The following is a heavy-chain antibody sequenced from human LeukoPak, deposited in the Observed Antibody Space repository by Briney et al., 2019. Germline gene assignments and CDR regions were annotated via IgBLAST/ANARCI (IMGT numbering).Heavy chain of an antibody. CDR3: AREIAATDPHFDY. J-gene: IGHJ4*02. CDR1: GYTFTSYD. D-gene: IGHD2-15*01. CDR2: MNPNSGNT. Sequence: ASVKVSCKASGYTFTSYDINWVRQATGQGLEWMGWMNPNSGNTGYAQKFRGRVTMTRNTSISTAYMELSSLRSEDTAVYYCAREIAATDPHFDYWGQGTLVTVSS. V-gene: IGHV1-8*01.